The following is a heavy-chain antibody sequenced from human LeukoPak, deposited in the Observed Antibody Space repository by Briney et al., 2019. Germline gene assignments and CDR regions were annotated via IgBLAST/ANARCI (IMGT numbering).Heavy chain of an antibody. CDR1: GSRFTSYW. D-gene: IGHD6-13*01. CDR3: AVGRGGVYSSSWYDAFDI. J-gene: IGHJ3*02. CDR2: IYPGDSDT. V-gene: IGHV5-51*01. Sequence: GASLKISCKGSGSRFTSYWIGWVRQMPGKGLEWMGIIYPGDSDTTYSPSFQGQVTISADKSISTAYLQWSSLKASDTAMYYCAVGRGGVYSSSWYDAFDIWGQGTMVTVSS.